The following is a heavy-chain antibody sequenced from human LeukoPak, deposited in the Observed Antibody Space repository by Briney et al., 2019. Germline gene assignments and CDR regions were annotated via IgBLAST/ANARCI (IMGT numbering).Heavy chain of an antibody. CDR2: ISYDGSNK. V-gene: IGHV3-30*18. CDR3: AKRGAEVGVSVAPGDY. CDR1: GFSFSSYG. J-gene: IGHJ4*02. Sequence: PGGSLRLSCAASGFSFSSYGMHWVRQAPGKGLEWVAVISYDGSNKYYADSVKGRFTISRDNSKNTLYLHMNSLRAEDAAVYYCAKRGAEVGVSVAPGDYWGQGTLVTVSS. D-gene: IGHD1-26*01.